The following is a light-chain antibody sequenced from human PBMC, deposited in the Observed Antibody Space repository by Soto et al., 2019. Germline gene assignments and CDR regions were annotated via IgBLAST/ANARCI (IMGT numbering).Light chain of an antibody. J-gene: IGKJ1*01. CDR3: QHYDKSPMWT. Sequence: PGERATLSCRASQNVSPTYLAWYQQKPGQAPRLLIYGASTRATGVPDRFSGSGSGTDFTLVISRLEPEDFALYYCQHYDKSPMWTFGQGTKVEI. V-gene: IGKV3-20*01. CDR2: GAS. CDR1: QNVSPTY.